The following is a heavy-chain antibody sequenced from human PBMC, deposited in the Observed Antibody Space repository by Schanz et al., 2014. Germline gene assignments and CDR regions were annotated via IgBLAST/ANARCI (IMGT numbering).Heavy chain of an antibody. D-gene: IGHD3-22*01. CDR3: VRDGDERLVVIFDQ. CDR1: GYSFNLFG. CDR2: ISAYNGNM. V-gene: IGHV1-18*04. J-gene: IGHJ4*02. Sequence: QVQLVQSGAEVQKPGASVMLSCKTSGYSFNLFGVSWVRQAPGKGLEWMGWISAYNGNMNYEPKFQGRVTMTTDTSTSTAYMELRNLRSDDTAVYYCVRDGDERLVVIFDQWGQGTLVTVSS.